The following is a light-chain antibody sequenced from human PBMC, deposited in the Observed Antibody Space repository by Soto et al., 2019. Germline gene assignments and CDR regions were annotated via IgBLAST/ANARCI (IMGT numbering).Light chain of an antibody. J-gene: IGKJ2*01. CDR3: QHVYSFPHT. V-gene: IGKV1-39*01. CDR1: QTINNH. Sequence: DTQMTQSPSSLPASVSDRVTITCRASQTINNHLNCYQQKPGKLPEVLIYGASSLQAGVPPRFTGIGSVTDFTLTISSLQPEDLANYYGQHVYSFPHTFGQGTNLEV. CDR2: GAS.